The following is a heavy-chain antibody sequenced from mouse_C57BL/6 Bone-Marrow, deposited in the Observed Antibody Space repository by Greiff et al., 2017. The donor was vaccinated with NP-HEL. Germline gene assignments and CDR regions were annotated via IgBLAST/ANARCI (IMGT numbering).Heavy chain of an antibody. Sequence: EVKLVESGGDLVKPGGSLKLSCAASGFTFSSYGMSWVRQTPDKRLEWVATISSGGSYTYYPDSVKGRFTISRDNAKNTLYLQMSSLKSEDTAMYYCASLYGYIDYWGQGTTLTVSS. J-gene: IGHJ2*01. CDR2: ISSGGSYT. CDR1: GFTFSSYG. CDR3: ASLYGYIDY. D-gene: IGHD1-1*02. V-gene: IGHV5-6*01.